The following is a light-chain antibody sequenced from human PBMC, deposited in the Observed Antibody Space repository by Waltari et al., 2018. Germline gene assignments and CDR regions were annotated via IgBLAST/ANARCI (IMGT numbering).Light chain of an antibody. J-gene: IGKJ4*01. CDR1: QAISDY. CDR3: QQYETLEALS. CDR2: DAS. V-gene: IGKV1-33*01. Sequence: DIQMIQSPSSLSASVGDRVTINCQASQAISDYLNWYQHKPGKAPKLLIYDASVLETGVPSRFTGSGSGTDFTFTITSLQPEDSATYYCQQYETLEALSFGGGTKVEIK.